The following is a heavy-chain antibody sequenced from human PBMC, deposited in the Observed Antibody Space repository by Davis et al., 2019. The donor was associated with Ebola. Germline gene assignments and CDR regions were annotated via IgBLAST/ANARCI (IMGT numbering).Heavy chain of an antibody. V-gene: IGHV3-21*01. J-gene: IGHJ5*02. Sequence: PGGSLRLSCAASGFTFSSYSMNWVRQAPGKGLEWVSSISSSSTYIHYADSVKGRFTISRDNAKNSLYLQMNSLRAEDRAVYYCAKHGREIWFGELLPWGQGTLVTVSS. D-gene: IGHD3-10*01. CDR1: GFTFSSYS. CDR2: ISSSSTYI. CDR3: AKHGREIWFGELLP.